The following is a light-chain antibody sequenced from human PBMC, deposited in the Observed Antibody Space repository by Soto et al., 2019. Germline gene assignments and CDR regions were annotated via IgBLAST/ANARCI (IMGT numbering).Light chain of an antibody. Sequence: SQSPGTLSSSPCKTTPRTSSTLHSDSSNYLASYQQKPGQAPRLLIYGASSRATGIPDRFSGSGSGTDFTLTIDSLESEDFAVYFCQQRGDLPWTFGPGTKVDIK. CDR3: QQRGDLPWT. J-gene: IGKJ1*01. V-gene: IGKV3-20*01. CDR2: GAS. CDR1: HSDSSNY.